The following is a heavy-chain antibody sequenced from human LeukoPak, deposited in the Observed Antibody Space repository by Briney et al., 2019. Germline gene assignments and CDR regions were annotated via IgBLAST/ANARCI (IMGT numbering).Heavy chain of an antibody. Sequence: GGSLRLSCAASGFTFNSYAMCWVRQAPGKGLEWVSGISANGAKTYYADSVKGRFTISRDNSKNTQSLQMNSLRAEDTALYYCAKGWSVTMVMAAPGDWGQGALVTVSS. CDR1: GFTFNSYA. J-gene: IGHJ4*02. CDR3: AKGWSVTMVMAAPGD. V-gene: IGHV3-23*01. D-gene: IGHD3-10*01. CDR2: ISANGAKT.